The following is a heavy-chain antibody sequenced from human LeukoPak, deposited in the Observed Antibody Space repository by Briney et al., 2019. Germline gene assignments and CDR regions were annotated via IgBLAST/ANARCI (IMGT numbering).Heavy chain of an antibody. CDR2: ISGSGGST. V-gene: IGHV3-23*01. CDR3: TRDPPAVLLGTYG. J-gene: IGHJ4*02. Sequence: GGSLRLSCAASGFTFSSYAMSWVRQAPGKGLEWVSAISGSGGSTYYADSVKGRFTISRDKSNNMVYLQMNNLRVEDTAMYYCTRDPPAVLLGTYGWGQGALVTVSS. CDR1: GFTFSSYA. D-gene: IGHD2/OR15-2a*01.